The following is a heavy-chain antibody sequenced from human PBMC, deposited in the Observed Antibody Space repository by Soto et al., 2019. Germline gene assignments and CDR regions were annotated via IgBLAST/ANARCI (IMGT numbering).Heavy chain of an antibody. CDR1: GGSFSDYY. D-gene: IGHD6-13*01. CDR3: AREVAAAGTRRYYFYGMHV. CDR2: IDHTGST. J-gene: IGHJ6*02. V-gene: IGHV4-34*01. Sequence: QVQLQHWGAGLLKPSETLSLTCAVSGGSFSDYYWNWIRQPTGKGLEWIGEIDHTGSTSYNPSLKGRVSMSADSSKNQFSLKMTSVTAADTAVYYCAREVAAAGTRRYYFYGMHVWGQGTTVSVSS.